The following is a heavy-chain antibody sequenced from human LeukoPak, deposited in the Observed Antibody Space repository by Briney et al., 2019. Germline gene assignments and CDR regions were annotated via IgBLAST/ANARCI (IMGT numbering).Heavy chain of an antibody. Sequence: GGSLRLSCAASGFTFSRAWMSWVRQAPGKGLEWVANIKKDGSEDYYADSVKGRFAISKDNAKNSLYLQMNNLRAEDTAMYYCARDADGYEDWGQGTLVIVSS. CDR3: ARDADGYED. D-gene: IGHD5-24*01. CDR2: IKKDGSED. CDR1: GFTFSRAW. J-gene: IGHJ4*02. V-gene: IGHV3-7*01.